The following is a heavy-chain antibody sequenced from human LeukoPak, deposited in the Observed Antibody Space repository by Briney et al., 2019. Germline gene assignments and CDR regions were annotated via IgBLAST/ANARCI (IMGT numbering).Heavy chain of an antibody. CDR3: ARDKVATIPAFDI. D-gene: IGHD5-12*01. CDR1: GFSFSTYD. CDR2: ISSSGSSI. Sequence: GGSLRLSCVGSGFSFSTYDMGWVRQAPGKGLEWVSYISSSGSSIYYADSVKGRFTISRDNAKNSLYLQMNSLRAEDTAVYYCARDKVATIPAFDIWGQGTMVTVSS. V-gene: IGHV3-11*01. J-gene: IGHJ3*02.